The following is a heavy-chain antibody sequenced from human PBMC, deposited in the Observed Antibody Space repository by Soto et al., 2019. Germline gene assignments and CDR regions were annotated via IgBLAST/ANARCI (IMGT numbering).Heavy chain of an antibody. J-gene: IGHJ4*02. CDR1: GFTFSNYA. CDR2: ISGSGGRS. Sequence: EVQLLDSGGGLVQPGGSLRLSCAASGFTFSNYAMTWVRQGPGKGLEWVSGISGSGGRSYYADSVKGRFTISRDNSKGTLYLQMNSLSAEDAAFYYCAKAYFVWSSEQPYYFDYWGQGTLVTVSS. D-gene: IGHD3-16*01. V-gene: IGHV3-23*01. CDR3: AKAYFVWSSEQPYYFDY.